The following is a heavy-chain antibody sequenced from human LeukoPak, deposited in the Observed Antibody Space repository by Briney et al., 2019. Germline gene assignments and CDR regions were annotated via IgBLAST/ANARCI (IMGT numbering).Heavy chain of an antibody. V-gene: IGHV3-74*01. CDR2: IASDGCPT. D-gene: IGHD6-25*01. CDR1: GFTFSRYW. Sequence: PGGSLRLSCAASGFTFSRYWMHWVRQAPGKGLVWVSRIASDGCPTNYEGSVKGRFTISRDNAKNTLYLQMNSLRAEDTAVYYCARGGGGLGVWGLGNSVTVSS. J-gene: IGHJ6*02. CDR3: ARGGGGLGV.